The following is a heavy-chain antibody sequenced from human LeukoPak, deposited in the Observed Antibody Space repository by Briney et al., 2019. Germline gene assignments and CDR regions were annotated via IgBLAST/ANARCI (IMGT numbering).Heavy chain of an antibody. CDR2: LSYTGST. J-gene: IGHJ3*02. Sequence: SETLSLTCIVSAASFSSHYWTWLRQPPGKGLEWIGYLSYTGSTNYNPSLKSRVTISVDTSKNQFSLKLSSVTAADTAVYYCARDPTTVTKGFDICGQGTMVTVSS. CDR3: ARDPTTVTKGFDI. D-gene: IGHD4-17*01. CDR1: AASFSSHY. V-gene: IGHV4-59*11.